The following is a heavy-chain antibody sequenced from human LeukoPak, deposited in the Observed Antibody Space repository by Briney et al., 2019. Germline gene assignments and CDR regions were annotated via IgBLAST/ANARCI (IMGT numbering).Heavy chain of an antibody. D-gene: IGHD2-21*01. Sequence: GGSLRLSCAASGFTFSNAWMSWVRQAPGKGLEWVGRIKSKADGGTTEYAASVKGRFTISRDDSKSIAYLQMNSLKTEDTAVYYCTRDEVSGYWGQGTLVTVSS. J-gene: IGHJ4*02. CDR3: TRDEVSGY. V-gene: IGHV3-15*01. CDR2: IKSKADGGTT. CDR1: GFTFSNAW.